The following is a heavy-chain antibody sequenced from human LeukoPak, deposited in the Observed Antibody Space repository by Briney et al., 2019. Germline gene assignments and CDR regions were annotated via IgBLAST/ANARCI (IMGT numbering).Heavy chain of an antibody. CDR1: GFTFSSSS. V-gene: IGHV3-23*01. D-gene: IGHD6-19*01. Sequence: TGGSLRLSCAASGFTFSSSSMSWVRQAPGKGLEWVSVISGSGGSTDYADSVKGRFTISRDKSKNTLYLQINSLRAEDTAVYYCAKGSGWYVWGQGTLVTVSS. CDR2: ISGSGGST. J-gene: IGHJ4*02. CDR3: AKGSGWYV.